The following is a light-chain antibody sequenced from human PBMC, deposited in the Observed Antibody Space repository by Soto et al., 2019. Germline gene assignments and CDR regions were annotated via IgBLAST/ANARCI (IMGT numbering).Light chain of an antibody. CDR1: QSLSSY. Sequence: DIQMTQSPSSLSASVGHRVTITCRARQSLSSYLNWYQQKPGTAPKLLIYAASSLQSGVPSRFSGSGSGTDFTLTISSLQPEDFATYYCQQSYSTPITFGQGTRLEIK. J-gene: IGKJ5*01. CDR2: AAS. V-gene: IGKV1-39*01. CDR3: QQSYSTPIT.